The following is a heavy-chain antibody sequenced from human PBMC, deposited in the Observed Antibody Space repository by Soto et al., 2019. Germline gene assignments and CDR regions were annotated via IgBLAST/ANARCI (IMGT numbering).Heavy chain of an antibody. CDR3: ARAEGDTITIFGVVIIHPPDY. CDR1: GFTFSSYA. V-gene: IGHV3-30-3*01. D-gene: IGHD3-3*01. CDR2: ISYDGSNK. Sequence: GGSXRPSCAASGFTFSSYAMHWVRQAPGKGLEWVAVISYDGSNKYYADSVKGRFTISRDNSKNTLYLQMNSLRAEDTAVYYCARAEGDTITIFGVVIIHPPDYWGQGTLVTVSS. J-gene: IGHJ4*02.